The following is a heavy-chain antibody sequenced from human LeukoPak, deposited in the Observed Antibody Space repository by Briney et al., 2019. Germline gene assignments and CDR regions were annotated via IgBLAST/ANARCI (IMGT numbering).Heavy chain of an antibody. CDR3: ARSSGSYYAKFDY. Sequence: SETLSLTCTVSGGSISSYYWSWIRQPPGKGLEWIGYIYYSGSTNYNPSLKSRVTISVDTSKNQFSLKLSSVTAADTAVYYCARSSGSYYAKFDYWGQGTLVTVSS. D-gene: IGHD1-26*01. CDR2: IYYSGST. CDR1: GGSISSYY. J-gene: IGHJ4*02. V-gene: IGHV4-59*01.